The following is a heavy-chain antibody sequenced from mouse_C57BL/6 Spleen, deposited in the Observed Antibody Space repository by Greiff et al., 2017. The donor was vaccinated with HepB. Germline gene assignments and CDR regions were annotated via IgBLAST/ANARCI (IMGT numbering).Heavy chain of an antibody. D-gene: IGHD4-1*01. CDR3: ARRELGFLYLDD. CDR1: GYTFTSYW. V-gene: IGHV1-64*01. J-gene: IGHJ2*01. Sequence: QVQLQQPGAELVKPGASVKLSCKASGYTFTSYWMHWVKQRPGQGLEWIGMIHPNSGSTNYNEKFKSKATLTVDKSSSTAYMQLSSLTAEDSAVYYCARRELGFLYLDDWGQGTTLTVSS. CDR2: IHPNSGST.